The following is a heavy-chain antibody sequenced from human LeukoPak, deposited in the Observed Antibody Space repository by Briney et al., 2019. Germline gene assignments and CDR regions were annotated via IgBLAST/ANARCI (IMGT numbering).Heavy chain of an antibody. D-gene: IGHD3-22*01. CDR1: GFTFSSYG. Sequence: PGGSLSLSCAASGFTFSSYGMHWVRQAPGKGLEWVAVISYDGSNKYYADSVKGRFTISRDNSKNTLYLQMNSLRAEDTAVYYCAKDQSYYDTSGYYQITGTSDYWGQGTLVTVSS. CDR3: AKDQSYYDTSGYYQITGTSDY. CDR2: ISYDGSNK. V-gene: IGHV3-30*18. J-gene: IGHJ4*02.